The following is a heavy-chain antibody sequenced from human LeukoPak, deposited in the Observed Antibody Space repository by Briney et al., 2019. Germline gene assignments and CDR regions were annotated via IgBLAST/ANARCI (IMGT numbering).Heavy chain of an antibody. J-gene: IGHJ4*02. Sequence: GESLKISCKGSGYSFTSYWIGWVRPMPGKGLEWMGIIYPGDSDTRYSPSFQGQVTISADKSISTAYLQWSSLKASDTAMYYCARLSGDIVVVPAATHFDYWGQGTLVTVSS. CDR3: ARLSGDIVVVPAATHFDY. D-gene: IGHD2-2*01. V-gene: IGHV5-51*01. CDR2: IYPGDSDT. CDR1: GYSFTSYW.